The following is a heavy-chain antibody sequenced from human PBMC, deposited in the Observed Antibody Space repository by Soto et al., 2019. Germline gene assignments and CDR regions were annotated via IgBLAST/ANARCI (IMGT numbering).Heavy chain of an antibody. CDR1: GFSLSTSGVA. CDR2: IIWEDDK. Sequence: SGPTQVNPSQLRTQPYTFSGFSLSTSGVAVAGVGGSPRRAPEWLAFIIWEDDKRYSPSLENRLTITKDNSKNQVVLTMTNMDPEDTATYYCARIFDFWSGYYFSYWGRGTLVTVSS. J-gene: IGHJ4*02. D-gene: IGHD3-3*01. V-gene: IGHV2-5*02. CDR3: ARIFDFWSGYYFSY.